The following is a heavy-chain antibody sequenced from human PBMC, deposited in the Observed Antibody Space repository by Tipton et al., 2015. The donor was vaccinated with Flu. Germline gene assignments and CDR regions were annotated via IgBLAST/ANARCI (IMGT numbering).Heavy chain of an antibody. J-gene: IGHJ4*02. CDR3: AREPEWLRSSLVDF. CDR1: GNSIRSSNYY. Sequence: TLSLTCAVSGNSIRSSNYYWGWIRQPPGKGLEWIGNIFHSGNTYHNPSLKSRVTLSVDSSKNQFSLKLSSVTAADTAVYYCAREPEWLRSSLVDFWGQGTLVTVSS. D-gene: IGHD5-12*01. V-gene: IGHV4-31*11. CDR2: IFHSGNT.